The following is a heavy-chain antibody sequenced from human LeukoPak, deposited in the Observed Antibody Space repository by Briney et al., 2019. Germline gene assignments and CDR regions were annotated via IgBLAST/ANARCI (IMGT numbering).Heavy chain of an antibody. CDR3: ARDPLSTNDFDI. V-gene: IGHV4-59*01. CDR1: GGSITNSY. J-gene: IGHJ3*02. CDR2: INYSGST. D-gene: IGHD1-1*01. Sequence: SETLSLTCTVSGGSITNSYWNWIRQSPGKGLGWIGYINYSGSTNYNPSLKSRVTISVDTSKNQFSLKLSSVTAADTAVYFCARDPLSTNDFDIWGQGTMVTVSS.